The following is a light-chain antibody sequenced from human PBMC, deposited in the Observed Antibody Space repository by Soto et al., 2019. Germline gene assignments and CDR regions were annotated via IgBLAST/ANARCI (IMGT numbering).Light chain of an antibody. Sequence: SYELTQPPSLSVAPGQTARISCGGNNIGRERVHWYQQRPGQAPVLVVHDDSDRPSGIPARFSGSNSGNTATLTITLVEAEDEADYYCQSYDSSLSGSVVFGGGTKVTVL. CDR2: DDS. J-gene: IGLJ2*01. CDR3: QSYDSSLSGSVV. V-gene: IGLV3-21*02. CDR1: NIGRER.